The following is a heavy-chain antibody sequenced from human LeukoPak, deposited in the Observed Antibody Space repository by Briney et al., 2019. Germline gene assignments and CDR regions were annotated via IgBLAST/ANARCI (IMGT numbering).Heavy chain of an antibody. CDR2: ISSSSSYI. V-gene: IGHV3-21*01. D-gene: IGHD6-13*01. CDR1: GFTFSSYS. CDR3: ALAAAGTLDY. Sequence: PGGSLRLSCAASGFTFSSYSMNWVRQAPGKGLEWVSSISSSSSYIYYADSVKGRFTISRDNTKNSLYLQMNSLRAEDTAVYYCALAAAGTLDYWGQGTLVTVSS. J-gene: IGHJ4*02.